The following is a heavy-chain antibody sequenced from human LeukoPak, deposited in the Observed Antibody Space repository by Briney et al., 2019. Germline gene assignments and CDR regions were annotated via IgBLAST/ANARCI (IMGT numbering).Heavy chain of an antibody. CDR3: ARGPRARTYYYYYYMDV. CDR1: GGSISRSSYS. D-gene: IGHD1-14*01. J-gene: IGHJ6*03. V-gene: IGHV4-39*01. Sequence: PSETLSLTCTVSGGSISRSSYSWGWIRQPPGKGLEWIGTIHYSGGTYYNPSLKSRVTISVDTSKNQFSLKLSSVTAADTAVYYCARGPRARTYYYYYYMDVWGKGTTVTVSS. CDR2: IHYSGGT.